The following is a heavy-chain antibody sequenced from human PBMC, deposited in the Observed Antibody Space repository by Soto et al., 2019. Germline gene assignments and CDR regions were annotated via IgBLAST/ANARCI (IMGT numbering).Heavy chain of an antibody. D-gene: IGHD5-18*01. CDR3: ARGRGGYGLFDS. CDR2: IYPSGMP. J-gene: IGHJ4*02. Sequence: SETLSLTCTVSGGSISNAAYSWSWIRQPPGKGLEWIGYIYPSGMPFYNPSLRSRVTISIDRSNDQFSLNLKSVTAADTAVYYCARGRGGYGLFDSWGQGTLVTVSS. CDR1: GGSISNAAYS. V-gene: IGHV4-30-2*01.